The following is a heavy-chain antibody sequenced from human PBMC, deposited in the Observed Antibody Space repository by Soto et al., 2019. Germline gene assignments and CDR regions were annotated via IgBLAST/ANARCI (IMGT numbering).Heavy chain of an antibody. CDR2: ISYDGTNK. D-gene: IGHD7-27*01. CDR1: GFSFSISP. CDR3: ARDPKTSGGQHWAFNYFDS. Sequence: QVQLVESGGGVVQPGRSLRLSCAASGFSFSISPMHWVRQAPGKGPEWVALISYDGTNKFYADSVKGRFTISRDNSKSTLYLQVDNLGPVDAAVYYCARDPKTSGGQHWAFNYFDSWGQGTLVTVSS. J-gene: IGHJ4*02. V-gene: IGHV3-30-3*01.